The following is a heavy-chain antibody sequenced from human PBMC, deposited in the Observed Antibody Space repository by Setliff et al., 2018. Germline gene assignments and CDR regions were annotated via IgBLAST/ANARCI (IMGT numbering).Heavy chain of an antibody. CDR3: ARVYSGYDPNHYFDY. CDR1: GFTFSSYT. J-gene: IGHJ4*02. Sequence: LRLSCVASGFTFSSYTMNWVRQAPGQGLEWVSSIDSSSTWIYYADSVKGRFTISRDNAKNSLYLQMNSLRAEDTAVYYCARVYSGYDPNHYFDYWGQGTLVTVSS. CDR2: IDSSSTWI. D-gene: IGHD5-12*01. V-gene: IGHV3-21*01.